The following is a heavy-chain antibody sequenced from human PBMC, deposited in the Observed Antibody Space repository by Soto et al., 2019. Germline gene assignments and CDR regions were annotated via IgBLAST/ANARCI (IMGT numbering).Heavy chain of an antibody. Sequence: PSETLSLTCTVSGDSITNINFYWGWIRQPPGKGLEWIGSIHASGNTYYNPPLKSQATISADTSKNHFSLNLSSVTAADTALYYCARRHRDPFDYWGQGILVTVSS. CDR2: IHASGNT. CDR3: ARRHRDPFDY. J-gene: IGHJ4*02. V-gene: IGHV4-39*02. CDR1: GDSITNINFY.